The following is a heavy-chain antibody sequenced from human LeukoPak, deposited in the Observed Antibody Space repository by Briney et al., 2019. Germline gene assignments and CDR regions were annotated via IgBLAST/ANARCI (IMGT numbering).Heavy chain of an antibody. CDR3: ARVSRGYSYGAFDY. V-gene: IGHV3-13*01. CDR2: IGTAGDT. J-gene: IGHJ4*02. Sequence: GGSLRLSCAASGFTFSSYDMHWVRQATGKGLEWVSAIGTAGDTYYPGSVKGRFTISRENAKNSLYLQMNSLRAGDTAVYYCARVSRGYSYGAFDYWGQGTLVTVSS. D-gene: IGHD5-18*01. CDR1: GFTFSSYD.